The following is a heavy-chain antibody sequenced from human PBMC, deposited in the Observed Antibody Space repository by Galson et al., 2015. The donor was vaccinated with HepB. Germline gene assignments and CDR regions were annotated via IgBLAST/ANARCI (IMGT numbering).Heavy chain of an antibody. J-gene: IGHJ4*02. V-gene: IGHV3-11*06. CDR1: GFTFSDYY. CDR2: ISSSSSYT. D-gene: IGHD3-10*01. Sequence: SLRLSCAASGFTFSDYYMSWIRQAPGKGLEWVSYISSSSSYTNYADSVKGRFTISRDNAKNSLYLQMNSLRAEDTAVYYCARADRSIWFGELLYLPDYWGQGTLVTVSS. CDR3: ARADRSIWFGELLYLPDY.